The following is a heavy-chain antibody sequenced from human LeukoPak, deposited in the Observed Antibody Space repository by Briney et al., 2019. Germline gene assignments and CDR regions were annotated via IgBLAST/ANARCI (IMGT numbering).Heavy chain of an antibody. CDR2: IIPILGIA. J-gene: IGHJ4*02. Sequence: GASVKVSCKASGGTFSSYAISWVRQAPGQGLEWMGRIIPILGIANYAQKFQGRVTITADKSTSTAYMELSSLRSEDTAVYYCAREAQLWLLGGGFDYWGQGTLVTVSS. CDR1: GGTFSSYA. V-gene: IGHV1-69*04. CDR3: AREAQLWLLGGGFDY. D-gene: IGHD5-18*01.